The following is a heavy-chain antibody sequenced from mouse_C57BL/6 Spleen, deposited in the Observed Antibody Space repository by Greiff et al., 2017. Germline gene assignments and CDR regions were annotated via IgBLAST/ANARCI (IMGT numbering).Heavy chain of an antibody. Sequence: QVQLQQPGAELVKPGASVKLSCKASGYTFTSYWMHWVKQRPGRGLEWIGRIDPNSGGTKYNEKFKSKATLTVDKPSSTAYMQLSSLTSDDSAVYYCALDSSGYAFAYWGQGTLVTVSA. J-gene: IGHJ3*01. CDR2: IDPNSGGT. CDR1: GYTFTSYW. V-gene: IGHV1-72*01. CDR3: ALDSSGYAFAY. D-gene: IGHD3-2*02.